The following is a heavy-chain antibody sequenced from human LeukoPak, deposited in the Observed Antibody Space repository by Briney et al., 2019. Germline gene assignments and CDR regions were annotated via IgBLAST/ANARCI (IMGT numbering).Heavy chain of an antibody. Sequence: GGSLRLSCAASGFTFSSYSMNWVRQAPGKGLEWVSSISSSSSYIYYADSVRGRFTISRDNAKNSLYLQMNSLRAEDTAVYYCASVEIWGAFDIWGQGTMVTVSS. V-gene: IGHV3-21*01. CDR2: ISSSSSYI. CDR1: GFTFSSYS. CDR3: ASVEIWGAFDI. D-gene: IGHD7-27*01. J-gene: IGHJ3*02.